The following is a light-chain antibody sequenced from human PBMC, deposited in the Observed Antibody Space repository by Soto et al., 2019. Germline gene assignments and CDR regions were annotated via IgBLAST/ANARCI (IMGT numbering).Light chain of an antibody. CDR1: QSVSSN. J-gene: IGKJ5*01. CDR3: QQYNTYST. CDR2: GTS. Sequence: EIVMTQSPATLSVSPGERATLSCRASQSVSSNLAWYQQKPGQAPRLLIYGTSSRATGIPDRFSGGGSGTEFTLTISSLQPEDFATYYCQQYNTYSTFGQGTRLEIK. V-gene: IGKV3D-15*01.